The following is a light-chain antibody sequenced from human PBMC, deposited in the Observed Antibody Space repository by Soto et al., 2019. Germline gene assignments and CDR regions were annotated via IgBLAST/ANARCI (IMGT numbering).Light chain of an antibody. CDR3: QHRSNWPGTWT. CDR1: QSISSY. Sequence: DIQMTQSPSSLSASVGDRVSFPFWAIQSISSYLNWYQQKPGKAPKLLIYSASTLQSGVPSRFSGSGSGTDFTLTITSLEPEDFAIYYCQHRSNWPGTWTFGQGTKVDIK. CDR2: SAS. V-gene: IGKV1-39*01. J-gene: IGKJ1*01.